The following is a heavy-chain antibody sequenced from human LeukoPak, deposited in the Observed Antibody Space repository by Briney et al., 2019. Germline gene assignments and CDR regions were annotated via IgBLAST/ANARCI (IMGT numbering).Heavy chain of an antibody. Sequence: ASVKVSCKTSGYTFTSYGITWVRQAPGQGLEWMGWISAYSGNTHYAQKFQGRVTLTTDTPTSTAYMELRSLRSDDTAVYYCAKWGDSDGHYFVDTDYWGQGTLVTVSS. V-gene: IGHV1-18*01. D-gene: IGHD3-22*01. CDR2: ISAYSGNT. CDR3: AKWGDSDGHYFVDTDY. CDR1: GYTFTSYG. J-gene: IGHJ4*02.